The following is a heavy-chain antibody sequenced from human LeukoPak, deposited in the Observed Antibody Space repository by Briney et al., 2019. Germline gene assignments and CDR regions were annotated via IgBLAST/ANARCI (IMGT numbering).Heavy chain of an antibody. CDR1: GFTFSAYW. D-gene: IGHD6-19*01. CDR2: INTDGSSP. CDR3: AKPRSGGWSGFDY. Sequence: GGSLRLSCAASGFTFSAYWMHWVRQAPGKGLVWVSRINTDGSSPTYAASVKGRFTISRDNAKNTLYLQMNSLRAEDTAVYYCAKPRSGGWSGFDYWGQGTLVTVSS. V-gene: IGHV3-74*01. J-gene: IGHJ4*02.